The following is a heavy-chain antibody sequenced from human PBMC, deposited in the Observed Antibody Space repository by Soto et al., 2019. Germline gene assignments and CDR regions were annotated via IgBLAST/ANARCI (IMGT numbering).Heavy chain of an antibody. Sequence: PGGSLRLSCAASGFTFSDYAMHWVRQAPGKGLEWVTVISYDGSNKYYADFVKGRFTISRDNSKNTLFLQMNSLRAEDTAVYYCARDLYFYGSGSPSFDYWGQGTLVTVSS. V-gene: IGHV3-30-3*01. CDR2: ISYDGSNK. D-gene: IGHD3-10*01. J-gene: IGHJ4*02. CDR1: GFTFSDYA. CDR3: ARDLYFYGSGSPSFDY.